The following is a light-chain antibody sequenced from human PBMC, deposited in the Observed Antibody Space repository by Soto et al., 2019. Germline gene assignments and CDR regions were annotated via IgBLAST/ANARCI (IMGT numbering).Light chain of an antibody. J-gene: IGKJ5*01. CDR2: GAS. CDR1: QSLSSTY. Sequence: EIVLTQSPGTLSLSPGEIVTLSFRPSQSLSSTYLAWYQQKPGQAPRLLIYGASSRATGIPDRFSGSGSGTDFTLTISRLEPEDFAVYYCQQRSNWPRFTFGQGTRLEIK. V-gene: IGKV3D-20*02. CDR3: QQRSNWPRFT.